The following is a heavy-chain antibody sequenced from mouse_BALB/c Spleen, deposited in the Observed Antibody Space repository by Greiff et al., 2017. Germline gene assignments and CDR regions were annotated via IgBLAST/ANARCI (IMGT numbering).Heavy chain of an antibody. CDR1: GFTFSSYT. CDR2: ISSGGSYT. CDR3: TREDRDGGGY. D-gene: IGHD3-3*01. Sequence: EVQVVESGGGLVKPGGSLKLSCAASGFTFSSYTMSWVRQTPEKRLEWVATISSGGSYTYYPDSVKGRSTISRDNAKNTLYLQMSSLKSEDTAMYYYTREDRDGGGYWGQGTTLTVSS. J-gene: IGHJ2*01. V-gene: IGHV5-6-4*01.